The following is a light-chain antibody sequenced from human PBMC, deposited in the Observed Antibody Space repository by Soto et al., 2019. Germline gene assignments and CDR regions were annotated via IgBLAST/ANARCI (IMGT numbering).Light chain of an antibody. CDR2: AAS. V-gene: IGKV1-39*01. CDR1: QTIIGY. CDR3: QQSYTTPRT. J-gene: IGKJ1*01. Sequence: DIQMTQSPSSLSASIGDSVTITCRASQTIIGYLNWYQQKPGKAPRLLINAASNLQSGVPSRFRGSGSETDFTLTITSLQPEDFATYYCQQSYTTPRTFGHGTKVE.